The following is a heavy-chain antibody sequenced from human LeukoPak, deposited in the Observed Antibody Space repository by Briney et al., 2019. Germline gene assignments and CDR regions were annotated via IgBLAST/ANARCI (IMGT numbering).Heavy chain of an antibody. Sequence: GGSLRLSCAASGFTFRNYAMSWVRQAPGKGLECISYVTDSGTNTDYADSVKGRFTISRDNSKNTLYLQMNSLTAEDTAVYYCAKDDIIKNWWGQGTLATVSS. V-gene: IGHV3-23*01. CDR3: AKDDIIKNW. J-gene: IGHJ4*02. CDR2: VTDSGTNT. CDR1: GFTFRNYA. D-gene: IGHD2/OR15-2a*01.